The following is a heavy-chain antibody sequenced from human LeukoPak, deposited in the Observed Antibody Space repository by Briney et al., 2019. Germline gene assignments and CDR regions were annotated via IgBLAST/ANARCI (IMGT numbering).Heavy chain of an antibody. Sequence: WASVKVSCKASGGTFSSYAISWVRQAPGQGLEWMGGIIPIFGTANYAQKFQGRVTITADESTSTAYMELSSLRSEDTAVYYCARDLDFWSGYYFRGLDYWGQGTLVTVSS. V-gene: IGHV1-69*13. CDR2: IIPIFGTA. D-gene: IGHD3-3*01. CDR3: ARDLDFWSGYYFRGLDY. J-gene: IGHJ4*02. CDR1: GGTFSSYA.